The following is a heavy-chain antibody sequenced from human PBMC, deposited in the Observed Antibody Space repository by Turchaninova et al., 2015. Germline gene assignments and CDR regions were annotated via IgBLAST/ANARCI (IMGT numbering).Heavy chain of an antibody. Sequence: QVQLQVSGPGLVMPSQTLSLTCSVSGGSISCADYYWRWTRQYPGKVLEWIGYINYSGFTYSNPALKSPLTMSVDTSENQFSVRLNSVTAADAAVYYCARYDDASQLFDSWGQGTLVTVSS. J-gene: IGHJ4*02. CDR2: INYSGFT. D-gene: IGHD3-3*01. CDR1: GGSISCADYY. V-gene: IGHV4-31*01. CDR3: ARYDDASQLFDS.